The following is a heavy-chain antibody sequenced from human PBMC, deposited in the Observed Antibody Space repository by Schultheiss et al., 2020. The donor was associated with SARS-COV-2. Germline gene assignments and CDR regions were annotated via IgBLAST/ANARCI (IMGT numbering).Heavy chain of an antibody. V-gene: IGHV4-61*02. CDR3: ARGDVTGTIVFDY. D-gene: IGHD1-20*01. CDR1: GGSISSGSYY. CDR2: IYTSGST. J-gene: IGHJ4*02. Sequence: TLSLTCTVSGGSISSGSYYWSWIRQPAGKGLEWIGRIYTSGSTNYNPSLKSRVTISVDTSKNQFSLKLSSVTAADTAVYYCARGDVTGTIVFDYWGQGTLVTVSS.